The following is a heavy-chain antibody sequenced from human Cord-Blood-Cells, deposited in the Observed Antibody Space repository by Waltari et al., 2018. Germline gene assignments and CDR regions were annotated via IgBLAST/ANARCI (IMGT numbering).Heavy chain of an antibody. D-gene: IGHD7-27*01. Sequence: EVQLVESGGGLVQPGGSLKLSCAASGFTFSGSAMHWVRQASGKGREWVGRIRSKANSYATAYAASVKGRFTISRDDSKNTAYLQMNSLKTEDTAVYYCARKNWGSSQCFDYWGQGTLVTVSS. V-gene: IGHV3-73*02. CDR1: GFTFSGSA. J-gene: IGHJ4*02. CDR3: ARKNWGSSQCFDY. CDR2: IRSKANSYAT.